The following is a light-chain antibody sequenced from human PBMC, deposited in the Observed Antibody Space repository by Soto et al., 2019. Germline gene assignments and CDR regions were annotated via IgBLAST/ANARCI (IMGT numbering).Light chain of an antibody. CDR1: SSNIGAGSD. CDR2: GNT. Sequence: QSVLAQPPSIXAAPGQRVTISCTGSSSNIGAGSDVHWYHQLPGTAPKLLIYGNTNRPSGVPDRFSGSKSGTSSSLAIAVLQTEDEGDYYCQTYDSSLSGLYVFGTGTRSPS. V-gene: IGLV1-40*01. J-gene: IGLJ1*01. CDR3: QTYDSSLSGLYV.